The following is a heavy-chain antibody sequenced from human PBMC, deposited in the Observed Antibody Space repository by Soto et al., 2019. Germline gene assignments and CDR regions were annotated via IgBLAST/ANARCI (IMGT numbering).Heavy chain of an antibody. CDR2: IYYSGST. CDR1: GVSISSSSYY. J-gene: IGHJ6*02. Sequence: ASETLSLTCTVSGVSISSSSYYWGWIRQPPGKGLEWIGSIYYSGSTYYNPSLKSRVTISVDTSKNQFSLKLSSVTAADTAVYYCARQGSDFWSGYEGYYYGMDVWGQGTTVTVSS. CDR3: ARQGSDFWSGYEGYYYGMDV. V-gene: IGHV4-39*01. D-gene: IGHD3-3*01.